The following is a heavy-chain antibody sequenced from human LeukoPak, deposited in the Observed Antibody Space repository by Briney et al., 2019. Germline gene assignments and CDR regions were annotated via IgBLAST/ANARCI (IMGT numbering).Heavy chain of an antibody. CDR2: IYPGDSDS. D-gene: IGHD6-19*01. J-gene: IGHJ4*02. V-gene: IGHV5-51*01. CDR1: GYSFTNYW. CDR3: ARASTDNAGWHRGSFDY. Sequence: GESLKISCQTSGYSFTNYWIGWGRQMPGKGLEWMGIIYPGDSDSRYSPSFQGQVTISADKSVSTAYLQWSSLRASDTAIYYCARASTDNAGWHRGSFDYWGQGTLVTVSS.